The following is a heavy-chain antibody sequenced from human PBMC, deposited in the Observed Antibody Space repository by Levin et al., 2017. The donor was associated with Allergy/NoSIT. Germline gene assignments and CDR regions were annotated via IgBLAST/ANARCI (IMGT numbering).Heavy chain of an antibody. CDR1: EFSISSYW. Sequence: QAGGSLRLSCIASEFSISSYWMDWVRQAPGKGLEWVANIKPDGSQENYVDSVKGRFTISRDNAKNSLHLEMNSLRGEDTAVYYCARDRDYESTNYYDAFDIWGQGTLVTVSS. CDR2: IKPDGSQE. CDR3: ARDRDYESTNYYDAFDI. D-gene: IGHD2-8*01. J-gene: IGHJ3*02. V-gene: IGHV3-7*01.